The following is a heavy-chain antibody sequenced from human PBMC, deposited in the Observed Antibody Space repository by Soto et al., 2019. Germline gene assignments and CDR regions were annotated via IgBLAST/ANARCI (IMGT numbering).Heavy chain of an antibody. CDR3: VRGGSHSFDY. CDR2: IKEDGSEK. J-gene: IGHJ4*02. CDR1: GFTFSNYS. V-gene: IGHV3-7*05. D-gene: IGHD1-26*01. Sequence: EVQLVESGGGLVQPGGSLRLSCAASGFTFSNYSMSWVRQAPGKGLEWVANIKEDGSEKYHVDSVKGRFTISRDNAKNLMYLQMDSLRAEDTAVYKCVRGGSHSFDYCGQGTLVTVSS.